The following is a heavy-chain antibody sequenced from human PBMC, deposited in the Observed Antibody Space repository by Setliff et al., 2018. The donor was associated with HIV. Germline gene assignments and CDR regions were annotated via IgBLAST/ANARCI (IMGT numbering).Heavy chain of an antibody. CDR2: INAGNGNT. V-gene: IGHV1-3*01. CDR1: GYTFTFYS. Sequence: ASVKVSCKASGYTFTFYSMHWVRQAPGQRLEWMGWINAGNGNTKYSQEFQDRVTITRDTSASTAYMELSGLRAEGTVVYYCARARFLELLPDYWGQGTLVAISS. D-gene: IGHD3-3*01. CDR3: ARARFLELLPDY. J-gene: IGHJ4*02.